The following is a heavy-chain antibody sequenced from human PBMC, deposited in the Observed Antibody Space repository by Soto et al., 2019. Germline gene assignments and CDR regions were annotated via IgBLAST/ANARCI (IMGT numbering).Heavy chain of an antibody. CDR2: IYYSGST. J-gene: IGHJ4*02. V-gene: IGHV4-59*01. CDR1: XGSIXXXX. CDR3: ARVKGSGYLDY. Sequence: ETLSLTCTVSXGSIXXXXWSWIRQPPGKGLEWIGYIYYSGSTNYNPSLKSRVTISVDTSKNQFSLKLSSVTAADTAVYHCARVKGSGYLDYWGQGTLVTVSS. D-gene: IGHD2-15*01.